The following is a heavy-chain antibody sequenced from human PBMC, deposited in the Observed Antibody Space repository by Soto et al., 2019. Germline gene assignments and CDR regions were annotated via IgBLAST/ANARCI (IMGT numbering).Heavy chain of an antibody. J-gene: IGHJ4*02. D-gene: IGHD6-19*01. Sequence: GGSLRLSCAASGFTFSSYWMSWVRQAPGKGLEWVSDISEDGSEKYYVDSVKGRFTISRDNSKNTLYLQMNSLRAEDTAVYYCAKVPGKWLVRSLLVHYWGQGTLVTVSS. V-gene: IGHV3-7*03. CDR3: AKVPGKWLVRSLLVHY. CDR1: GFTFSSYW. CDR2: ISEDGSEK.